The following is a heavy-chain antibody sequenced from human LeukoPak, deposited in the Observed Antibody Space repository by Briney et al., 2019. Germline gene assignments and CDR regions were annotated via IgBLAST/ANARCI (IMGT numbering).Heavy chain of an antibody. CDR1: GYSFTSHY. D-gene: IGHD3-16*02. CDR2: INPSGSST. CDR3: ARDNSVGDIAWWFDP. J-gene: IGHJ5*02. Sequence: ASVKVSCKASGYSFTSHYMHWVRQAPGQGLEWLGLINPSGSSTLYAQKFQGRVAMTRDMSTTTDYMEMSSLRSEDTAVYYCARDNSVGDIAWWFDPWGQGTLVTVSS. V-gene: IGHV1-46*01.